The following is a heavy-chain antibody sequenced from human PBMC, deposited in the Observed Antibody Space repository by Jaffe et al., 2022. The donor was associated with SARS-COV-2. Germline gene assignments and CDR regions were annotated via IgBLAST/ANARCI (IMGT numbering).Heavy chain of an antibody. CDR2: ISYDGSNK. CDR1: GFTFSSYG. CDR3: AKRMATITDYYYGMDV. J-gene: IGHJ6*02. Sequence: QVQLVESGGGVVQPGRSLRLSCAASGFTFSSYGMHWVRQAPGKGLEWVAVISYDGSNKYYADSVKGRFTISRDNSKNTLYLQMNSLRAEDTAVYYCAKRMATITDYYYGMDVWGQGTTVTVSS. V-gene: IGHV3-30*18. D-gene: IGHD5-12*01.